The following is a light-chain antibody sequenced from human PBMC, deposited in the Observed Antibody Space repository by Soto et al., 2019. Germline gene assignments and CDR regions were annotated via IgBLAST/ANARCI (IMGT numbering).Light chain of an antibody. Sequence: QSVLTQPPSASGSPGQSVTISCTGTSNDVGDYNYVSWYQQHPGKAPKLMIYEVSKRPSGAPGRFSGSKSGNTASLTVSGLQAEDEADYYCSSYAGSSTLYVFGTGTKVTVL. CDR2: EVS. CDR1: SNDVGDYNY. V-gene: IGLV2-8*01. CDR3: SSYAGSSTLYV. J-gene: IGLJ1*01.